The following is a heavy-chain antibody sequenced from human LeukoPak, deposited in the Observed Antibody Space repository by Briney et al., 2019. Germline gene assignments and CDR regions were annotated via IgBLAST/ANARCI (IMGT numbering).Heavy chain of an antibody. CDR3: VRAGYYGSGSYRTFDS. J-gene: IGHJ4*02. V-gene: IGHV4-31*03. CDR1: GVSISSGGFY. Sequence: SQTLSLTCTVSGVSISSGGFYWTWIRQRPGRGLEWIGYIYYTGSTYYNPSLKSRLTISVDTSKNQFSLKLSSVTAADTAVFYCVRAGYYGSGSYRTFDSWGQGTLVTVSS. D-gene: IGHD3-10*01. CDR2: IYYTGST.